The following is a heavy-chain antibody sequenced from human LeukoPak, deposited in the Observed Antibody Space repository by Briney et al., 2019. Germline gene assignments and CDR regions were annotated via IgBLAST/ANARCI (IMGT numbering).Heavy chain of an antibody. J-gene: IGHJ4*02. CDR1: GSTFSSFG. CDR2: IWYDGGHK. V-gene: IGHV3-33*01. Sequence: PGRSLRLSCAASGSTFSSFGMHWVRQAPGKGLEWVAVIWYDGGHKYYADSVKGRFSISRDNSKNTLYLQMSSLRAEDTAVYYCARDRDYDSANFDYWGQGTLVTVSS. CDR3: ARDRDYDSANFDY. D-gene: IGHD3-22*01.